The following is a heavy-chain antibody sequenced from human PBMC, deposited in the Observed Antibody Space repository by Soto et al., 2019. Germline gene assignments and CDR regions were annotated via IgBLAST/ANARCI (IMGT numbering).Heavy chain of an antibody. CDR2: ISGSGGST. V-gene: IGHV3-23*01. CDR1: GFTFSSFA. CDR3: AGDSSGWYSDY. J-gene: IGHJ4*02. Sequence: PGGSLRLSCVASGFTFSSFAMSWVRQAPGKGLEWVSAISGSGGSTYYADSVKGRFTISRDNSKNTLYLQMNSLRAEDTAVYYCAGDSSGWYSDYWGQGTLVTVSS. D-gene: IGHD6-19*01.